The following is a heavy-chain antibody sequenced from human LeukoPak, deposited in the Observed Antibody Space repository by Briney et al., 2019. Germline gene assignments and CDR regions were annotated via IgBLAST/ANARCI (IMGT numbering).Heavy chain of an antibody. D-gene: IGHD1-26*01. CDR3: AKSGGYGLIDY. Sequence: SDTQSLICTVSGASISGSGYYCAWIRRPPGKGRPRNGKIYDSESTCYHASLQSRVTMSIDTSKYEFSLRLSYVTSADRAMYYCAKSGGYGLIDYWGQGTLVTVSS. J-gene: IGHJ4*02. CDR1: GASISGSGYY. CDR2: IYDSEST. V-gene: IGHV4-39*01.